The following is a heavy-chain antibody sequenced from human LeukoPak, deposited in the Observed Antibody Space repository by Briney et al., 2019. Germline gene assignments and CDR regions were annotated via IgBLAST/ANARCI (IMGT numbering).Heavy chain of an antibody. CDR3: ARDRSWPYFFDY. J-gene: IGHJ4*02. Sequence: QTLSRTSAISGVGVSSNSTAWNWSRQSPSRGLDWLGRTYYRYKWYTEYAVSEKSRITIHPDTSKNHFSLQLTSVPPEDTAVYYCARDRSWPYFFDYWGEGTMVTVSS. V-gene: IGHV6-1*01. CDR1: GVGVSSNSTA. CDR2: TYYRYKWYT. D-gene: IGHD1-26*01.